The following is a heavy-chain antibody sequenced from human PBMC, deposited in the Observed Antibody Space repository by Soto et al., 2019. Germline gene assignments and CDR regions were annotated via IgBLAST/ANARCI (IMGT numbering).Heavy chain of an antibody. J-gene: IGHJ4*02. CDR1: GYIFSTHG. CDR3: ARVQIVVVVGGTPADY. Sequence: QVQLEQSGAEVKKSGASVKVSCKASGYIFSTHGINWVRQAPGQGLEWMGWINPYNGKTNYAQKFQGRGTMTTETSRKTAYMELRSLRSDDTAVYYCARVQIVVVVGGTPADYWGQGTLVTVSS. V-gene: IGHV1-18*01. D-gene: IGHD2-15*01. CDR2: INPYNGKT.